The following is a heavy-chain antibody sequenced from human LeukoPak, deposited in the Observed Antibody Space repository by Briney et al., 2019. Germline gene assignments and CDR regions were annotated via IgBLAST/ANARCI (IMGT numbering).Heavy chain of an antibody. CDR2: ISGSSRHI. Sequence: GGSLRLSCAASGFTFSDYFMNWVRQAPGKGLEYVSSISGSSRHIYYADSVKGRFTISRDNAKNSLYLQMNSLRAEDTAVYYCARLSDYDFWSGPYPYYYYYYGMDVWGQGPRSPSP. V-gene: IGHV3-21*01. J-gene: IGHJ6*02. D-gene: IGHD3-3*01. CDR3: ARLSDYDFWSGPYPYYYYYYGMDV. CDR1: GFTFSDYF.